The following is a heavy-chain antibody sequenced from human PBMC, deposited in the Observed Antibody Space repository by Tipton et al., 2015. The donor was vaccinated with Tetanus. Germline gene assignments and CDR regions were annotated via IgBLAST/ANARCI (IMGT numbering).Heavy chain of an antibody. V-gene: IGHV4-59*08. Sequence: TLSLTCTVSGGSISSYYWSWVRQPPGKGLEWIGYIDYSGSTNYNPSLKSRVTISEDASKNQFSLKLSSGIAADTAMYYCARWTASGKGAFDIWGQGTMVTVSS. CDR2: IDYSGST. J-gene: IGHJ3*02. CDR3: ARWTASGKGAFDI. CDR1: GGSISSYY. D-gene: IGHD3/OR15-3a*01.